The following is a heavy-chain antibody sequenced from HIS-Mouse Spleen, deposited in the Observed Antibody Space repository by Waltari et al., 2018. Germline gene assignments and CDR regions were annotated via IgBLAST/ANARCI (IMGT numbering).Heavy chain of an antibody. CDR1: GFTVSSNY. V-gene: IGHV3-53*01. J-gene: IGHJ6*02. Sequence: EVQLVESGGGLIQPGGSLRLSCAASGFTVSSNYMSLVRQAPGQGLEGVSVIYSGGSTYYADSVKGRFTISRDNSKNTLYLQMNSLRAEDTAVYYCARDRGYSSSWYDYYYGMDVWGQGTTVTVSS. CDR3: ARDRGYSSSWYDYYYGMDV. CDR2: IYSGGST. D-gene: IGHD6-13*01.